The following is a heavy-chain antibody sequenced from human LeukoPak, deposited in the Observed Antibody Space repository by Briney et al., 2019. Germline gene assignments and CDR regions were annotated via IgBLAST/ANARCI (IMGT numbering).Heavy chain of an antibody. J-gene: IGHJ2*01. CDR3: ATAWVSLVPAEPTDDKSYWYFDL. CDR2: FDPEDGET. CDR1: GYTLTELS. D-gene: IGHD2-2*01. V-gene: IGHV1-24*01. Sequence: GASVKVSCKVSGYTLTELSMHWVRQAPGKGLKWMGGFDPEDGETIYAQKFQGRVTMTEDTSTDTAYMELSSLRSEDTAVYYCATAWVSLVPAEPTDDKSYWYFDLWGRGTLVTVSS.